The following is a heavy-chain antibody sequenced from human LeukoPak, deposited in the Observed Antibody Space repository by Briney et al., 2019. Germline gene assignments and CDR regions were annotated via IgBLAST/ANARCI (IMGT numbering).Heavy chain of an antibody. Sequence: SETLSLTCTVSGVPICSYYWIWLRPPPGKGLEWIGYIYYSESTNYNPYLKSRVTISVDPSKNQFALKLSSVTAADTAVYYGARWPRGQWEPPLACDYWRRGTRVSVS. D-gene: IGHD1-26*01. CDR2: IYYSEST. CDR1: GVPICSYY. V-gene: IGHV4-59*01. J-gene: IGHJ4*02. CDR3: ARWPRGQWEPPLACDY.